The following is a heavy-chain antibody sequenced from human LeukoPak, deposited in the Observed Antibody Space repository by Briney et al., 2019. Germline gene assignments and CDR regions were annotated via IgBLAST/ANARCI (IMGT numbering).Heavy chain of an antibody. D-gene: IGHD6-19*01. Sequence: GGSLRLSCAASGFIFDNFWMSWVRQAPGKGLEWVADIKQDGSEIYYVDPVKGRFTISRDNAKKLLYLQMNSLRAEDTALYYCARDMSFSTSDWYGELDNWGQGTLVTVSS. CDR2: IKQDGSEI. J-gene: IGHJ4*02. CDR3: ARDMSFSTSDWYGELDN. V-gene: IGHV3-7*05. CDR1: GFIFDNFW.